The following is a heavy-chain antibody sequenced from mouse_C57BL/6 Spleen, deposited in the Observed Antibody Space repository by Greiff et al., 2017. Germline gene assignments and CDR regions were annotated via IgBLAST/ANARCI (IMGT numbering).Heavy chain of an antibody. J-gene: IGHJ1*03. CDR3: ARHEEGDGSRYFDD. CDR1: GYTFTEYS. D-gene: IGHD2-3*01. Sequence: QVQLKQSGAELVKPGASVKLSCKASGYTFTEYSIHWVKQRSGQGLEWIGWFYPGSGSIKYNEKFKGKATLTADKSSSTAYMELSRLTSEYSAVDVCARHEEGDGSRYFDDWGTGTTVTVSS. CDR2: FYPGSGSI. V-gene: IGHV1-62-2*01.